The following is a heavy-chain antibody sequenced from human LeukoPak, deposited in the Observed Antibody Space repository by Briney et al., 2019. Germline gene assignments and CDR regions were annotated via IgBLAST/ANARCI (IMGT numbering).Heavy chain of an antibody. V-gene: IGHV1-8*01. J-gene: IGHJ3*02. D-gene: IGHD5-24*01. Sequence: ASVKVSCKASGYTFTSYDINWVRQAPGQGLEWMGWMNPNSGNTGYAQKFQGRVTMTRNTSISTAYMELSSLRSEDTAVYYCARTDNPAPLGAFDIWGQGTMVTVSS. CDR1: GYTFTSYD. CDR3: ARTDNPAPLGAFDI. CDR2: MNPNSGNT.